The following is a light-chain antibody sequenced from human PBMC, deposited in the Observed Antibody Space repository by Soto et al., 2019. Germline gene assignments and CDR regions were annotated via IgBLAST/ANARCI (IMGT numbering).Light chain of an antibody. V-gene: IGKV3-20*01. CDR2: GAS. CDR1: QSVSNSY. Sequence: VLTHSRGTLSLSPGERATLSCRASQSVSNSYLAWHQQKPGQAPRLLISGASSRATGIPDRFSGSGSGTDFTLTISRLEPEDFAVYYCQQYGSSPITLGQGTRLEIK. CDR3: QQYGSSPIT. J-gene: IGKJ5*01.